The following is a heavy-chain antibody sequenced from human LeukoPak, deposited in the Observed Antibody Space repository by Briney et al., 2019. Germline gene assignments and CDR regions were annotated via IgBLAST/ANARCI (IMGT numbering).Heavy chain of an antibody. Sequence: GGSLRLSCAASGFTLSSYAMSWVRQAPGKGLEWVSAISGSGGSTYYADSVKGRFTISRDNSKNTLYLQMNSLRAEDTAVYYCAKDWHYYDSSGYDWGQGTLATVSS. CDR3: AKDWHYYDSSGYD. CDR2: ISGSGGST. J-gene: IGHJ4*02. D-gene: IGHD3-22*01. CDR1: GFTLSSYA. V-gene: IGHV3-23*01.